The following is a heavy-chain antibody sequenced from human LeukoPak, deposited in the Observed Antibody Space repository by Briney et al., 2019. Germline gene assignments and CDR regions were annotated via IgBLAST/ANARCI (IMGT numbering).Heavy chain of an antibody. CDR2: IVVGSGNT. D-gene: IGHD2-15*01. CDR3: AAGVVVAAPYNYGMDV. Sequence: TSVKVSCKASGFTFTSSAVQWVRQARGQRLEWIGWIVVGSGNTNYAQKFQERVTITRDMSTSTAYMELSSLRSEDTAVYYCAAGVVVAAPYNYGMDVWGKGTTVTVSS. V-gene: IGHV1-58*01. CDR1: GFTFTSSA. J-gene: IGHJ6*04.